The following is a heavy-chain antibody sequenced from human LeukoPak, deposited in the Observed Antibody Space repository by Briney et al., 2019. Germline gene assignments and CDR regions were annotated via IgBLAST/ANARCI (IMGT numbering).Heavy chain of an antibody. CDR2: IYYSGST. Sequence: SETLSLTCTVSGGSISSYYWSWIRQPPGKGLEWIGYIYYSGSTNYNPSLKSRVTISVDTSKNQFSLKLSSVTAADAAVYYCARDCLEYSGSLTAFDIWGQGTTVTVSS. D-gene: IGHD1-26*01. CDR3: ARDCLEYSGSLTAFDI. CDR1: GGSISSYY. J-gene: IGHJ3*02. V-gene: IGHV4-59*01.